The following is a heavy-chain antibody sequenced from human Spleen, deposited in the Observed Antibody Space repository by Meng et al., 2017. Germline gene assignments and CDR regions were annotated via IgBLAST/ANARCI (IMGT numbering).Heavy chain of an antibody. CDR2: INPNSGGT. D-gene: IGHD3-22*01. J-gene: IGHJ4*02. CDR3: AIISGYPKFDY. V-gene: IGHV1-2*02. Sequence: QVQLVQSGAERGEPGASVKVSCKASGYTFIGYHIHWVRQAPGQGLEWMGWINPNSGGTDFAQKFQGRVTLTRDTSISTAYMELRRLRSDDTAVYYCAIISGYPKFDYWGQGTLVTVSS. CDR1: GYTFIGYH.